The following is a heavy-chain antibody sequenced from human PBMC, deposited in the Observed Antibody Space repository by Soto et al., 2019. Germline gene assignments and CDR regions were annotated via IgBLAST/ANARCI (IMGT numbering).Heavy chain of an antibody. CDR3: ARQGVGALHGLVDV. CDR1: GDSISSYY. Sequence: QVLLQESGPGLVKPSETLSLSCTVSGDSISSYYWGWIRQPPGKEMEWIGYVSPIWGSAYNPSLQSRVAISLDTSKSQFSLELTSVTATDTAVYYCARQGVGALHGLVDVWGQGTTVTVSS. V-gene: IGHV4-59*08. CDR2: VSPIWGS. D-gene: IGHD1-26*01. J-gene: IGHJ6*02.